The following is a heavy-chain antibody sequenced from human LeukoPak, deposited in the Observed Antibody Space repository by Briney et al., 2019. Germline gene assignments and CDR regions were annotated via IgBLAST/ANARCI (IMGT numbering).Heavy chain of an antibody. V-gene: IGHV4-59*01. Sequence: PSETLSLTCTVSGGSISSYYWSWIRQPPGKGLEWLGSIYHSGSTYYNPSLKSRVTISVDTSKNQFSLKLSSVTAADTAVYYCARGSGYNGFGAFDIWGQGTMVTVSS. CDR1: GGSISSYY. CDR3: ARGSGYNGFGAFDI. D-gene: IGHD5-24*01. CDR2: IYHSGST. J-gene: IGHJ3*02.